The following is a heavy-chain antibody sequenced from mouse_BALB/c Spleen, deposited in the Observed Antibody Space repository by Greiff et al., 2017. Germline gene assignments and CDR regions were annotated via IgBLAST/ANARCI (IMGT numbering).Heavy chain of an antibody. J-gene: IGHJ4*01. CDR1: GYSITSDYA. CDR2: ISYSGST. D-gene: IGHD2-14*01. V-gene: IGHV3-2*02. CDR3: ARTGRYDPYYAMDY. Sequence: DVQLQESGPGLVKPSQSLSLTCTVTGYSITSDYAWNWIRQFPGNKLEWMGYISYSGSTSYNPSLKSRISITRDTSKNQFFLQLNSVTTEDTATYYCARTGRYDPYYAMDYWGQGTSVTVSS.